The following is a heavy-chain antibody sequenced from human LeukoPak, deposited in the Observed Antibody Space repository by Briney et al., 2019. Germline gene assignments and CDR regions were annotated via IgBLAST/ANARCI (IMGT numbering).Heavy chain of an antibody. Sequence: PGGSLRLSCAASGFTFSSYSMSWVRQAPGKGLEWVSYISSSRSRSYRYYIDSLKGRFTISRDNAKNSLYLQMNSLRAEDTAVYYCARVLRCVNCYGLNWFDPWGQGTLVSVSS. V-gene: IGHV3-21*01. J-gene: IGHJ5*02. CDR2: ISSSRSRSYR. CDR3: ARVLRCVNCYGLNWFDP. D-gene: IGHD2-21*01. CDR1: GFTFSSYS.